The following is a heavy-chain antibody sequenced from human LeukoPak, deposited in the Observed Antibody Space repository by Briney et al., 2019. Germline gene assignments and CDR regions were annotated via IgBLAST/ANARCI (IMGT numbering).Heavy chain of an antibody. D-gene: IGHD3-22*01. CDR3: ARGLNYYASSGYFAY. V-gene: IGHV3-30*04. CDR2: ISYDGSNK. CDR1: GFTFSSYA. J-gene: IGHJ4*02. Sequence: PGGSLRLSCAASGFTFSSYAMHWVRQAPGKGLEWVAFISYDGSNKYYADSVKGRFTISRDNSENTLYLQMNSLRAYDTAVYYCARGLNYYASSGYFAYWGQGTLVTVSS.